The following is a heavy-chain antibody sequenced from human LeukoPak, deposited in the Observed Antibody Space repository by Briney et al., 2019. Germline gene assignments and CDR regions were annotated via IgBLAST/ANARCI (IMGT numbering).Heavy chain of an antibody. CDR3: ARGGGSGSREFDY. J-gene: IGHJ4*02. CDR2: IYYSGST. V-gene: IGHV4-31*03. D-gene: IGHD1-26*01. Sequence: SETLSLTCTVSGGSISSGGYYWSWIRQHPGKGLEWIGYIYYSGSTYYNPSLKSRVTISVDTSKNQFSLKLSSVTAADTAVYYCARGGGSGSREFDYWRQGTLVTVSS. CDR1: GGSISSGGYY.